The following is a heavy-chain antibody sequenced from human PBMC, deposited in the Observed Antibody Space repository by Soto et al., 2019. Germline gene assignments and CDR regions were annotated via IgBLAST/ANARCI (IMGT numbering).Heavy chain of an antibody. V-gene: IGHV1-46*01. J-gene: IGHJ4*02. CDR2: INPSGGST. CDR3: ARNGLIRGYSYARVFDY. D-gene: IGHD5-18*01. Sequence: GASVKVSCKASGYTFTSYYMHWVRQAPGQGLEWMGIINPSGGSTSYAQKFQGRVTMTRDTSTSTVYMELSSLRSEDTAVYYCARNGLIRGYSYARVFDYWGQGTLVTVSS. CDR1: GYTFTSYY.